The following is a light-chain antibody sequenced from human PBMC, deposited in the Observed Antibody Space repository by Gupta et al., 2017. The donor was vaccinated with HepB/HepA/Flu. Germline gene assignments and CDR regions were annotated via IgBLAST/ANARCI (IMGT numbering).Light chain of an antibody. CDR3: SAYTSSGSLV. Sequence: QSALTQPASVSGSPGQSLTVSCTGSSSDVGRYNYVSWYQQHPGKAPKLMIYDVSDRASGVSNRFSGSKSGNTASLTISGLQTEDEADYYCSAYTSSGSLVFGGGTKVTVL. CDR1: SSDVGRYNY. J-gene: IGLJ2*01. CDR2: DVS. V-gene: IGLV2-14*03.